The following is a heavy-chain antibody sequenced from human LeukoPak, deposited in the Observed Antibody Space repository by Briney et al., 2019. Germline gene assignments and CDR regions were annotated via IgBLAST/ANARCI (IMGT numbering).Heavy chain of an antibody. CDR1: GYTFTSYG. D-gene: IGHD4-23*01. V-gene: IGHV1-18*01. CDR2: ISAYNGNT. Sequence: ASVKVSCKASGYTFTSYGISWVRQAPGQGLEWMGWISAYNGNTNYAQKLQGSVTMTTDTSTSTAYMELRSLRSEDTAVYYCARATVVTPDAFDIWGQGTMVTVSS. CDR3: ARATVVTPDAFDI. J-gene: IGHJ3*02.